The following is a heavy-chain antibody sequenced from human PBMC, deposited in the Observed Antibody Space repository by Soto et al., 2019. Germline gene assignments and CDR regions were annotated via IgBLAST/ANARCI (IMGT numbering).Heavy chain of an antibody. CDR2: ISAYNGNT. CDR3: ARDHGPSSGWDSSPHWFDP. D-gene: IGHD6-19*01. CDR1: GYIFSSYG. Sequence: GASVKVSCKASGYIFSSYGISWVRQAPGQGLEWMGWISAYNGNTKYAQNLQGRVTMTTDTSTSTAYMELRSLRSDDTAVYYCARDHGPSSGWDSSPHWFDPSGQGTLVTVSS. J-gene: IGHJ5*02. V-gene: IGHV1-18*01.